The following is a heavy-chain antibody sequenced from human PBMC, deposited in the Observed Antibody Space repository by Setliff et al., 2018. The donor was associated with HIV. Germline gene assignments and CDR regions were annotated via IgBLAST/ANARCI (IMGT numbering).Heavy chain of an antibody. CDR2: MHPNSGAT. V-gene: IGHV1-2*02. CDR1: GYTFTASY. D-gene: IGHD6-13*01. CDR3: ARDSSYSSSWYSSGYYYYMDV. J-gene: IGHJ6*03. Sequence: VASVKVSCKTSGYTFTASYLHWVRQAPGQGLQWMGWMHPNSGATKYAQKFRDRVTLTGDTSISTAYMELSRLRSDDTAVYYCARDSSYSSSWYSSGYYYYMDVWGKGTTVTVSS.